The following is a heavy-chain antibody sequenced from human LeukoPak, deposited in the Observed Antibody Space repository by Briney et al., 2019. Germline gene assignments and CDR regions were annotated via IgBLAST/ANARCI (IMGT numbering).Heavy chain of an antibody. CDR1: GGSISSGSYY. Sequence: SETLSLTCTVTGGSISSGSYYWSWIRQPAGKGLEWIGRIYTSGSTNYNPSLKSRVTISVDTSKNQFSLKLSSVTAADTAVYYCARVDGFGQGFDYWGQGTLVTVSS. J-gene: IGHJ4*02. V-gene: IGHV4-61*02. CDR2: IYTSGST. D-gene: IGHD3-10*01. CDR3: ARVDGFGQGFDY.